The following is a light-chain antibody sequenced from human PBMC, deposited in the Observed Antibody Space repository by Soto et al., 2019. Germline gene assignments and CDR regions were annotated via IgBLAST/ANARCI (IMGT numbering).Light chain of an antibody. Sequence: QSALTQPASVSGSPGQSITISCTGTSSDVGSYNLVSWYQQHPGKAPKLMIFEVSKRPSGVSNRFSASKSGNTASLTISGLQAEDEADYYCSSYASSSTLVFGGGTKLTVL. CDR3: SSYASSSTLV. CDR1: SSDVGSYNL. CDR2: EVS. J-gene: IGLJ2*01. V-gene: IGLV2-23*02.